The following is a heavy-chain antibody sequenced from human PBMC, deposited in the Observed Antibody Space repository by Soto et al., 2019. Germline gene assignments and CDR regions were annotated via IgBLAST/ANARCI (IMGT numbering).Heavy chain of an antibody. Sequence: PGGSLRLSCAASGFTFSSYAMSWVRQAPGKGLEWVSTISGSGGSTYYADSVKGRFTISRDNFRDTLYLQMNSQRAEDTAVYYCAFGYCSGGSCQSEYDAFDMWGQGTMVTVSS. CDR1: GFTFSSYA. D-gene: IGHD2-15*01. V-gene: IGHV3-23*01. CDR3: AFGYCSGGSCQSEYDAFDM. J-gene: IGHJ3*02. CDR2: ISGSGGST.